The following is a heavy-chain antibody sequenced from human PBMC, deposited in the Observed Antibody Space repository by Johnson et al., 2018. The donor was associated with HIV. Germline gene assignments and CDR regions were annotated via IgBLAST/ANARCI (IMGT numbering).Heavy chain of an antibody. D-gene: IGHD3-22*01. Sequence: QVQLVESGGGVVQPGGSLRLSCAASGFTFSSYGMHWVRQAPGKGLEWVSFIRYDGSDKYYADSVKGRFTISRDNSKNTLYLQMNSLRPEDTAVYYCAKSGSYYDSSGYYSDAFDIWGQGTLDTVSS. J-gene: IGHJ3*02. CDR3: AKSGSYYDSSGYYSDAFDI. CDR1: GFTFSSYG. V-gene: IGHV3-30*02. CDR2: IRYDGSDK.